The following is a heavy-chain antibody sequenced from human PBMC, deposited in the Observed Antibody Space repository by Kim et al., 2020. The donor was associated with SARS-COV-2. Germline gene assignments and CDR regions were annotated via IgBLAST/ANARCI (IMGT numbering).Heavy chain of an antibody. Sequence: SVKVSCKASGGTFSSYAISWVRQAPGQGLEWMGGIIPIFGTANYAQKFQGRVTITADESTSTAYMELSSLRSEDTAAYYCARDLVSYDILTGSSGYYGMDVWGQGTTVTVSS. CDR2: IIPIFGTA. J-gene: IGHJ6*02. CDR1: GGTFSSYA. D-gene: IGHD3-9*01. CDR3: ARDLVSYDILTGSSGYYGMDV. V-gene: IGHV1-69*13.